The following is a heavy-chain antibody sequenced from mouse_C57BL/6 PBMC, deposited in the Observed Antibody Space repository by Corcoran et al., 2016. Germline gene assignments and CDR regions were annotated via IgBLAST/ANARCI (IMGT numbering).Heavy chain of an antibody. J-gene: IGHJ4*01. Sequence: QIQLVQSGPELKKPGETVKISCKASGYTFTTYGMSWVKQAPGKGLKWMGWINTYSGVPTYADDFKGRFAFSLETSASTAYLQINNLKNEDTATYFCARRHYGSENYAMDYWGQGTSVTVSS. CDR2: INTYSGVP. CDR1: GYTFTTYG. CDR3: ARRHYGSENYAMDY. D-gene: IGHD1-1*01. V-gene: IGHV9-3*01.